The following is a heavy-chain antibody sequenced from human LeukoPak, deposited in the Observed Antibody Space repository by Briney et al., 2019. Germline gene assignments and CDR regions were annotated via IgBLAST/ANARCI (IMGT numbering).Heavy chain of an antibody. D-gene: IGHD4-23*01. V-gene: IGHV4-31*03. CDR3: ARGDRYGGNSGGANDY. J-gene: IGHJ4*02. CDR2: IYYSGST. Sequence: SQTLSLTCTVSGGSISSGGYYWSWIRQHPGKGLEWIGYIYYSGSTYYNPSLKSRVTISVDTSKNQFSLKLSSVTAADTAVYYCARGDRYGGNSGGANDYWGQGTLVTVSS. CDR1: GGSISSGGYY.